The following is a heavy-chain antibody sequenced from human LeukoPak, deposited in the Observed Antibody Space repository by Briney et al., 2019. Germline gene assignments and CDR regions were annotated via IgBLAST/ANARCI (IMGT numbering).Heavy chain of an antibody. CDR3: AKQRGATPYYFGY. CDR2: IHHSGST. D-gene: IGHD1-26*01. Sequence: SETLPLTCTVSGYSFNSGYYWGWIRQAPGKGVEWIGNIHHSGSTYYNPSLKSRVTISVDSSKNEFSLKLNSVTAADTAVYYCAKQRGATPYYFGYWGQGTLVTVSS. J-gene: IGHJ4*02. V-gene: IGHV4-38-2*02. CDR1: GYSFNSGYY.